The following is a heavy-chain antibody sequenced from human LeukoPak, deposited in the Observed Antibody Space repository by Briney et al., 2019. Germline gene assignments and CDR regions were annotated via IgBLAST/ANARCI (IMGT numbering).Heavy chain of an antibody. Sequence: PGRSLRLSCAASGFTFSSYAMHWVRQAPGKGLEWVAVISYDGSNKYYADSVKGRFTISRDDSKDTLYLQMNSLRAEDTAVYYCVRGGDYYDSSGYNYWGQGTLVTVSS. D-gene: IGHD3-22*01. CDR3: VRGGDYYDSSGYNY. CDR2: ISYDGSNK. J-gene: IGHJ4*02. V-gene: IGHV3-30*04. CDR1: GFTFSSYA.